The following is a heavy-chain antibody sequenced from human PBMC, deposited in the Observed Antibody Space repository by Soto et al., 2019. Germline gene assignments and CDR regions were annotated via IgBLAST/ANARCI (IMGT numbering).Heavy chain of an antibody. D-gene: IGHD1-1*01. CDR2: INPNSGGT. J-gene: IGHJ4*02. CDR3: ASEPATAKPEGVDF. CDR1: GYTFSDYY. Sequence: GASVKVSCKASGYTFSDYYIHWVRQAPGQGLEWMGWINPNSGGTKYAPKFQGGVTMTRDTSITTAYMELSRLRSGDTAVYYCASEPATAKPEGVDFRRKGTLVTVSS. V-gene: IGHV1-2*02.